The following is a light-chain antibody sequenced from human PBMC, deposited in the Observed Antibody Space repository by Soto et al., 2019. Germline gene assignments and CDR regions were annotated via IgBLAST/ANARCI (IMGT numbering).Light chain of an antibody. CDR1: SSDVGGYNY. V-gene: IGLV2-14*01. CDR2: EVS. CDR3: SSYTSSITRV. J-gene: IGLJ1*01. Sequence: QSALTQPASVSGSPGQSITISCTGTSSDVGGYNYVSWYQQHPGKAPKLMIYEVSKRPSGVSNRFSGSKSGNTASLTISGLQAEDEADYYCSSYTSSITRVFGTGTKLTVL.